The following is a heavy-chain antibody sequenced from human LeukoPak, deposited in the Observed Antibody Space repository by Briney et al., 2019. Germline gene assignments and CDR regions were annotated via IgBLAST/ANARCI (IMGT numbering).Heavy chain of an antibody. CDR1: GFTFSSYS. CDR2: ISSSSSYI. D-gene: IGHD3-10*01. J-gene: IGHJ4*02. V-gene: IGHV3-21*01. CDR3: ARDGSVGDTRYY. Sequence: AGGSLRLSCAASGFTFSSYSMNWVCQAPGKGLEWVSSISSSSSYIYYADSVKGRFTISRDDAKNSLYLQMNSLRAEDTAVYYCARDGSVGDTRYYWGQGTLVTVSS.